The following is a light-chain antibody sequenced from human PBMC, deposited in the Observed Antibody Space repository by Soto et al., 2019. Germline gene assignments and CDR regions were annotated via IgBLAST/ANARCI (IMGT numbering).Light chain of an antibody. Sequence: DIQMTQSPSSLSVSVGDRVTISCWTSQAINNYLNWYRQKPGKVPEVLIYGASSLQDGVSSRFTGSASRTYFTLTISSLQPEDFATYYCQQVYDFPHTFGQGTKVEV. CDR3: QQVYDFPHT. J-gene: IGKJ2*01. CDR2: GAS. CDR1: QAINNY. V-gene: IGKV1-39*01.